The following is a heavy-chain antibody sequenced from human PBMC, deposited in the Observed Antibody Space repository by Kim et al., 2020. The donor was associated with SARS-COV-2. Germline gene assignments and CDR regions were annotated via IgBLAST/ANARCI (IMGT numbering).Heavy chain of an antibody. CDR3: ARHMVRGAGFDP. J-gene: IGHJ5*02. CDR1: GGSISSYY. V-gene: IGHV4-59*08. D-gene: IGHD3-10*01. CDR2: IYYSGST. Sequence: SETLSLTCTVSGGSISSYYWSWIRQPPGQGLEWIGYIYYSGSTNYNPSLKSRVTISVDTSKNQFSLKLSSVTAADTAVYYCARHMVRGAGFDPWGQGTLVTVSS.